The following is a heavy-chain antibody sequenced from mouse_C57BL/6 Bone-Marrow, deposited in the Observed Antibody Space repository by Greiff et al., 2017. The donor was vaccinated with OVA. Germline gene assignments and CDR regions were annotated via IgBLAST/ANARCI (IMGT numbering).Heavy chain of an antibody. D-gene: IGHD1-1*01. V-gene: IGHV1-72*01. CDR1: GYTFTSYW. CDR2: IDPNSGGT. CDR3: ARCSGSSLYYFDY. Sequence: QVQLQQPGAELVKPGASVKLSCKASGYTFTSYWMHWVKQRPGRGLEWIGRIDPNSGGTKYNEKFKSKATLTVDNPSSTAYMQLSSRTAEDSAVDYCARCSGSSLYYFDYWGQGTTLTVSS. J-gene: IGHJ2*01.